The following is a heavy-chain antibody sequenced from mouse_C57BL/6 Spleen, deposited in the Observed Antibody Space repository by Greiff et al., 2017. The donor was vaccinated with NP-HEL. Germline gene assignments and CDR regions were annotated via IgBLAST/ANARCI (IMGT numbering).Heavy chain of an antibody. CDR1: GYAFSSSW. Sequence: QVQLKESGPELVKPGASVKISCKASGYAFSSSWMNWVKQRPGKGLEWIGRIYPGDGDTNYNGKFKGKATLTADKSSSTAYMQLSSLTSEDSAVYFCEGGTWDYWGRGTTLTVSS. J-gene: IGHJ2*01. CDR3: EGGTWDY. V-gene: IGHV1-82*01. D-gene: IGHD4-1*01. CDR2: IYPGDGDT.